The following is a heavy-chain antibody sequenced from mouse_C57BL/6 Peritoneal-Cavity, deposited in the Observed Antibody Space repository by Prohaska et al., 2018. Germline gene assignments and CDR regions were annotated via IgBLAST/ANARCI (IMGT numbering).Heavy chain of an antibody. Sequence: QVQLQQSGPELVKPGASVKISCKASGYTFTDYYINWVKQRHGQGLEWIGWIFPGSGSTYYNEKFKGKATLTVDKSSSTVYMLLSSLTSEDSAVYFCARHYDYDGTWFAYLRQGTLVTVSA. J-gene: IGHJ3*01. CDR1: GYTFTDYY. V-gene: IGHV1-75*01. CDR2: IFPGSGST. D-gene: IGHD2-4*01. CDR3: ARHYDYDGTWFAY.